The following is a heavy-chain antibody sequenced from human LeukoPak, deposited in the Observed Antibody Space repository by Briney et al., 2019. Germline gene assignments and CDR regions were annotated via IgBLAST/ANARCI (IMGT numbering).Heavy chain of an antibody. CDR2: ISGSGGST. V-gene: IGHV3-23*01. CDR3: AKGVTVTRFYGMDV. D-gene: IGHD4-17*01. J-gene: IGHJ6*02. Sequence: GGSLRLSCAASGFTFSSYAMSWVRQAPGKGLEWVSAISGSGGSTYYADSVKGRFTISRDNSKNTLYLQMNSLRAEGTAVYYCAKGVTVTRFYGMDVWGQGTTVTVSS. CDR1: GFTFSSYA.